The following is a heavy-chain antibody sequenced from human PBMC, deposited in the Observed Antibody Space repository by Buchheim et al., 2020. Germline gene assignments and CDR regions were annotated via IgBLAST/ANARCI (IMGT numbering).Heavy chain of an antibody. CDR1: GYSFTEYW. CDR2: IYPGDSDT. D-gene: IGHD3-22*01. V-gene: IGHV5-51*01. CDR3: ARGGFYDSTGYSAS. J-gene: IGHJ5*02. Sequence: EVHLVQSGAEVKRPGESLKISCKASGYSFTEYWIGWVRQMPGQGLEWMGIIYPGDSDTRYSPSFRGHVTLSVAPSISTAYLQWHSLKASDTAMYYCARGGFYDSTGYSASWGQGT.